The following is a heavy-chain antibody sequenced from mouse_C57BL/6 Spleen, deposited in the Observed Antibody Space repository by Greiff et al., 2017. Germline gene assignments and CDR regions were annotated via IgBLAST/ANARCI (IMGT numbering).Heavy chain of an antibody. V-gene: IGHV14-2*01. CDR1: GFNIKDYY. CDR2: IDPEDGDT. J-gene: IGHJ2*01. D-gene: IGHD1-1*01. CDR3: ASSYGSSYFDC. Sequence: VQLQQSGAELVKPGASVKLSCTASGFNIKDYYMHWVKQRTEQGLEWIGRIDPEDGDTKYAPKFQGKATITADPSSNTAYLQRSRLTSEDTAVYYCASSYGSSYFDCWGQGATLTVSS.